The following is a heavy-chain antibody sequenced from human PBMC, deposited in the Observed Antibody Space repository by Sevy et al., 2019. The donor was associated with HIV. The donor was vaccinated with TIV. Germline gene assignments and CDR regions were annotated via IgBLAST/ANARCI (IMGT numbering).Heavy chain of an antibody. Sequence: RGESLKISCKGSGYRFTSDWIAWVRQMPGKGLEWMGIIYPGDSDTRYSPSFTGQVTISADKFINTAYLQWGSLKASDTATYYCARSRGVYGQRFDPWGQGTLVTVSS. CDR3: ARSRGVYGQRFDP. V-gene: IGHV5-51*01. CDR2: IYPGDSDT. J-gene: IGHJ5*02. CDR1: GYRFTSDW. D-gene: IGHD3-10*01.